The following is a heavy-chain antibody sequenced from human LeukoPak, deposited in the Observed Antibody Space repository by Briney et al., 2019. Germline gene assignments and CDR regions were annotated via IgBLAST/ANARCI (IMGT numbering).Heavy chain of an antibody. V-gene: IGHV1-18*01. CDR1: GYTFTSYG. CDR3: ARVMCTNGVCREDFDY. J-gene: IGHJ4*02. CDR2: ISAYNGNT. D-gene: IGHD2-8*01. Sequence: ASVTVSCKASGYTFTSYGISWVRQAPGQGLEWMGWISAYNGNTNYAQKLQGRVTMTTDTSTSTAYMELRSLRSDDTAVYYCARVMCTNGVCREDFDYWGQGTLVTVSS.